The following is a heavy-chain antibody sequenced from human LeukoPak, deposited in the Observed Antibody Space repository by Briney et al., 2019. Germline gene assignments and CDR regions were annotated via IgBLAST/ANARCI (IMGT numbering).Heavy chain of an antibody. J-gene: IGHJ4*02. CDR1: GGTFSSYA. CDR2: IIPIFGTA. D-gene: IGHD1-26*01. CDR3: ASVPRVELPFYYFDY. Sequence: SVKVSCKASGGTFSSYAISWVRQAPGQGLEWMGGIIPIFGTANYAQKFQGRVTITTDESTSTAYMELSSLRSEDTAVYYCASVPRVELPFYYFDYWGQGTLVTVSS. V-gene: IGHV1-69*05.